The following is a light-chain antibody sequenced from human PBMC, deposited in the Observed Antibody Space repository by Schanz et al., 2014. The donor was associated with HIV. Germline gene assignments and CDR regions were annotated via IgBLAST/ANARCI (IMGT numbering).Light chain of an antibody. CDR2: KAS. CDR1: QSISSW. V-gene: IGKV1-5*03. CDR3: QQANSFPRT. Sequence: DIQMSQSPSALSASVGDRVTITCRASQSISSWLAWYQQRPGKAPNLLIYKASSLEVGVPSRFSGSGSGTDFTLTISSLQPEDFATYYCQQANSFPRTFGGGTKVETK. J-gene: IGKJ4*01.